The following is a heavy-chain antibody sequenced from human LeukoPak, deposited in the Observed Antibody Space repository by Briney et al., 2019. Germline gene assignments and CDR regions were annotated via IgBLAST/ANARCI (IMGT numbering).Heavy chain of an antibody. CDR2: IYYSGST. D-gene: IGHD3-9*01. CDR3: ARPLFGDILTGYVNWFDP. CDR1: GGSISSYY. V-gene: IGHV4-59*08. Sequence: SETLSLTCTVSGGSISSYYWSWIRQPPGKGLEWIGYIYYSGSTNYNPSLKSRVTISVDTSKNQFSLKLSSVTAADTAVYYCARPLFGDILTGYVNWFDPWGQGTLVTVSS. J-gene: IGHJ5*02.